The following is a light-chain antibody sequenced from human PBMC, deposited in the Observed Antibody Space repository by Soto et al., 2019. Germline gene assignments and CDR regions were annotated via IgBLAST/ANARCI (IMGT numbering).Light chain of an antibody. Sequence: EIVLTQSPATLSLSPGERATLSCRASQGLYNYLAWYQQKPGQTPRLLIYDASTRATGIPARFRGDWSGTDFTLTVSTVGPEGFVVYYCEGRVSWPITFGQGTQLLIK. J-gene: IGKJ5*01. V-gene: IGKV3-11*01. CDR2: DAS. CDR1: QGLYNY. CDR3: EGRVSWPIT.